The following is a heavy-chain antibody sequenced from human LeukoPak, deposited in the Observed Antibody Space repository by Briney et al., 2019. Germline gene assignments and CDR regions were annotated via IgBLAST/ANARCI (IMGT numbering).Heavy chain of an antibody. CDR2: TSYKSKWYN. D-gene: IGHD4-17*01. V-gene: IGHV6-1*01. Sequence: SQTLSLTCALSGDSVSSNSVAWNWIRQSPSRGLEWLGRTSYKSKWYNNYAVSVKSRITINPDTSKNQFSLQLNSVTPEDTAVYYCARSTYGAFDIWGQGTMVAVSS. J-gene: IGHJ3*02. CDR3: ARSTYGAFDI. CDR1: GDSVSSNSVA.